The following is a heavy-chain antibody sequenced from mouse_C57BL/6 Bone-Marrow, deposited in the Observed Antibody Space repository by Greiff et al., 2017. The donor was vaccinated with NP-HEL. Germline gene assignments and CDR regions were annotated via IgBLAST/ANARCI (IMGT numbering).Heavy chain of an antibody. CDR3: ARDQEGY. Sequence: VKLMESGAELARPGASVKLSCKASGYTFTSYGISWVKQRTGQGLEWIGEIYPRSGDTYYNEKFKGKATLTADKSSSTAYMELRSLTSEDSAVYFCARDQEGYWGQGTTLTVSS. V-gene: IGHV1-81*01. CDR1: GYTFTSYG. J-gene: IGHJ2*01. CDR2: IYPRSGDT.